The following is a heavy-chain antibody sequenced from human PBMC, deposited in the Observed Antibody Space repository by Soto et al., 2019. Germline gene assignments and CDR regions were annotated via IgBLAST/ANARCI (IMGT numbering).Heavy chain of an antibody. V-gene: IGHV5-51*03. CDR3: ARLYSTTYYYAMDV. J-gene: IGHJ6*02. CDR1: GYRFTSYW. Sequence: EVQLVQSGAEVKKPGESLKISCKGSGYRFTSYWIGWVRQMPGKGLEWMGIIYPGDSNTRYSPSFQGQVTISVDKSISSAYLPWSSLRASDTAMYFFARLYSTTYYYAMDVWGRGTTVTVSS. D-gene: IGHD2-8*01. CDR2: IYPGDSNT.